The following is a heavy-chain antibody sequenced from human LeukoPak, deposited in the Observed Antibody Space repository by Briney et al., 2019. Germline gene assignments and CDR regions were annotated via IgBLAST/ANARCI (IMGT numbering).Heavy chain of an antibody. CDR1: GFTFNYAW. D-gene: IGHD3-3*01. CDR2: TVSEIDGGTT. Sequence: GGSLRLSCAASGFTFNYAWMSWVRQVPGKGLEWVGQTVSEIDGGTTDYAAPVKGRFTISRDDSKSIAYLQMNSLKTEDTAVYYCIRDDFWSGYYPPRDYWGQGTLVTVSS. CDR3: IRDDFWSGYYPPRDY. V-gene: IGHV3-15*04. J-gene: IGHJ4*02.